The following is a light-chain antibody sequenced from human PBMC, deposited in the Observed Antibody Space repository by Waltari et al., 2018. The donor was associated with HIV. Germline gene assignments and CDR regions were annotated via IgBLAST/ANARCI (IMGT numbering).Light chain of an antibody. Sequence: DIQMTQSPSSLSASVGDRVTITCRASQGLRSDFGWYQRKPGKAPKRLIYAASSLQSGVPSRFSGSGSGTEFTLTISSLQPEDFATYYCLQYNSYPWTFGQGTKVEIK. CDR2: AAS. V-gene: IGKV1-17*01. CDR1: QGLRSD. J-gene: IGKJ1*01. CDR3: LQYNSYPWT.